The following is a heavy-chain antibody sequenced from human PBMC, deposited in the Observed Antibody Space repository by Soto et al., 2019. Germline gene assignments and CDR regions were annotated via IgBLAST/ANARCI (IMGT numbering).Heavy chain of an antibody. D-gene: IGHD3-22*01. CDR1: GFTFSSYV. J-gene: IGHJ4*02. V-gene: IGHV3-30*18. CDR3: SKDRRFVSSAYGRGLDY. Sequence: QVQLVESGGGVVQPGRSLRLSCAASGFTFSSYVMHWVRQAPGKGLERGAVISYDGSDEYYADSVKGRFTISRDNSKNTLYLQMNSLRAEDTAVYYCSKDRRFVSSAYGRGLDYWGQGTLVTVSS. CDR2: ISYDGSDE.